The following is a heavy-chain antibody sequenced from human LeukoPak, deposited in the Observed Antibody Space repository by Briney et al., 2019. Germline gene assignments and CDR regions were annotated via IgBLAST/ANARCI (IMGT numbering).Heavy chain of an antibody. J-gene: IGHJ3*02. CDR2: ISSSGSTI. CDR1: EFTFSSYE. Sequence: GGSLRLSCAASEFTFSSYEMNWVRQAPGKGLEWVSYISSSGSTIYYADSVKGRFTISRDNAKNSLYLQMNSLRAEDTAVYSCARERAAAGTNVFDIWGQGTMVTVSS. V-gene: IGHV3-48*03. D-gene: IGHD6-13*01. CDR3: ARERAAAGTNVFDI.